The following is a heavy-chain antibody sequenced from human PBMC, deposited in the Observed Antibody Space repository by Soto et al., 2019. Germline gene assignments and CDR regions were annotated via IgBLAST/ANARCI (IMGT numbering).Heavy chain of an antibody. CDR2: AYYRSKWYN. V-gene: IGHV6-1*01. CDR3: QRDAYPIFNRSRRVTDFDI. D-gene: IGHD3-16*02. CDR1: GYSGSSNIAA. J-gene: IGHJ3*02. Sequence: SHPVXRTWAISGYSGSSNIAACNCIRQSPSRCVEWLGRAYYRSKWYNDYAVSVKSRITINPDTSKNQFYMQLNSVTPEGTAVYYCQRDAYPIFNRSRRVTDFDIWGPGTM.